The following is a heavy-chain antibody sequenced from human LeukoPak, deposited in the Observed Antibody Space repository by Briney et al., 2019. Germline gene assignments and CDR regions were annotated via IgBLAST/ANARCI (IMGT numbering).Heavy chain of an antibody. CDR3: AAISTPTTRRAYHFDS. V-gene: IGHV1-24*01. CDR2: FDPEAGET. J-gene: IGHJ4*02. D-gene: IGHD5-12*01. CDR1: EYALTELS. Sequence: ASVTVSCKVSEYALTELSIHWVRQTPGKGPECMGGFDPEAGETIYAQKFQGRVTMTEDTSTDTAYMELSSLTSDDTAVYYCAAISTPTTRRAYHFDSWGQGTLVTVSS.